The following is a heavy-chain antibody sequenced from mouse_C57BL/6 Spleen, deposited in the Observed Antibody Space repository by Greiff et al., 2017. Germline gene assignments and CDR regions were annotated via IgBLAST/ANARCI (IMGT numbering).Heavy chain of an antibody. CDR1: GYAFSSYW. Sequence: VNVVESGAELVKPGASVKISCKASGYAFSSYWMNWVKQRPGKGLEWIGQIYPGDGDTNYNGKFKGKATLTADKSSSTAYMQLSSLTSEDAAVYFCARRHSNDYAMDYWGQGTSVTVSS. CDR3: ARRHSNDYAMDY. V-gene: IGHV1-80*01. D-gene: IGHD2-5*01. J-gene: IGHJ4*01. CDR2: IYPGDGDT.